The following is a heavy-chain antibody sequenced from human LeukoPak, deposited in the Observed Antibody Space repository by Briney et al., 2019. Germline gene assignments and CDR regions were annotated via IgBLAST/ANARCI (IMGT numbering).Heavy chain of an antibody. CDR1: GYIFTGYY. Sequence: ASVKVSCKASGYIFTGYYIHWVRQAPGQGLEWMGWINPNSGGTNYAQKFQGRVTMARDTPIGTAYMELSRLRSDDTAIYYCARNYGSGSDVYFDYWGQGTLVTVSS. V-gene: IGHV1-2*02. D-gene: IGHD3-10*01. J-gene: IGHJ4*02. CDR2: INPNSGGT. CDR3: ARNYGSGSDVYFDY.